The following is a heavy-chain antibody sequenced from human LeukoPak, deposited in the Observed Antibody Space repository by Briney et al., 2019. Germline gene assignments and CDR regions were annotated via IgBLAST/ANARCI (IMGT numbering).Heavy chain of an antibody. J-gene: IGHJ6*04. CDR2: INQDGSEK. CDR3: SRALEV. V-gene: IGHV3-7*01. Sequence: GGSLRLSCAASGFTFSSYAMSWVRQAPGRGLEWVANINQDGSEKYFVDSVKGRFTISRGNAKNSLYLQMNSLRAEDTAVYYCSRALEVWGKGTTVTVSS. CDR1: GFTFSSYA.